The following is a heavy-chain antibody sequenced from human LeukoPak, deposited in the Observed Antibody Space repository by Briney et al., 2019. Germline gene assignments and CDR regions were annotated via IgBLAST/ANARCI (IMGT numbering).Heavy chain of an antibody. V-gene: IGHV4-34*01. CDR3: ARGVGSGWYPAYYYYGMDV. CDR1: GGSFSGYY. D-gene: IGHD6-19*01. Sequence: SETLSLTCAVYGGSFSGYYWSWIRQPPGKGLEWIGEINQSGSTNYNPSLKSRVTISVDTSKNQFSLKLSSVTAADTAVYYCARGVGSGWYPAYYYYGMDVWGQGTTVTVSS. J-gene: IGHJ6*02. CDR2: INQSGST.